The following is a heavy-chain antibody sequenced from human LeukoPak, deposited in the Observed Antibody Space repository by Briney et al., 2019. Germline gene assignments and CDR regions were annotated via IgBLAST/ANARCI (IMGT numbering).Heavy chain of an antibody. D-gene: IGHD5-24*01. CDR1: GFTFSSYS. J-gene: IGHJ4*02. CDR2: ISSSSSYI. Sequence: GGSLRLSCAASGFTFSSYSMNWLRQAPGKGLEWVSSISSSSSYIYYADSVKGRFTISRDNAKNSLYLQMNSLRAEDTAVYYCARGRDGYNYFDYWGQGTLVTVSS. V-gene: IGHV3-21*01. CDR3: ARGRDGYNYFDY.